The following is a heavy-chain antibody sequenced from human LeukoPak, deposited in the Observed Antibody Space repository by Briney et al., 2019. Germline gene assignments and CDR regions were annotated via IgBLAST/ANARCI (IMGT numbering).Heavy chain of an antibody. J-gene: IGHJ5*02. Sequence: ASVKVSCKASGYTFTGYYMHWVRQAPGQGLEWMGWINPNSGGTNYAQKFQGRVTMTRDTSISTAYMELSRLRSDDTAVYYCAREDYGSGSYYADWFDPWGQGTLVTVSS. CDR1: GYTFTGYY. CDR3: AREDYGSGSYYADWFDP. V-gene: IGHV1-2*02. D-gene: IGHD3-10*01. CDR2: INPNSGGT.